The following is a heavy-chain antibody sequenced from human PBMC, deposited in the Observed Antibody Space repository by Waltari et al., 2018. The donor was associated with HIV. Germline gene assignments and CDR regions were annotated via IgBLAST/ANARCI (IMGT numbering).Heavy chain of an antibody. Sequence: QVQLQESGPGLVKPSGTLSLTCAVSGGSISSSNWWSWVRQPPGKGLEWIGEIYHSGSTNYNPSLKSRVTISVDKSKNQFSLKLSSVTAADTAVYYCARDGTPNYYDSSGYSNWFDPWGQGTLVTVSS. CDR2: IYHSGST. J-gene: IGHJ5*02. CDR3: ARDGTPNYYDSSGYSNWFDP. D-gene: IGHD3-22*01. V-gene: IGHV4-4*02. CDR1: GGSISSSNW.